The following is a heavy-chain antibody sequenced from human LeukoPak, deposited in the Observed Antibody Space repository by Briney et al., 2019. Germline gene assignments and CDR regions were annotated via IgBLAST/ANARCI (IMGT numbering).Heavy chain of an antibody. CDR2: ISYDGSNK. CDR3: ARELRATVTNYYYYGMDV. V-gene: IGHV3-30*04. J-gene: IGHJ6*04. CDR1: GFTFSSYA. Sequence: GGSLRLSCAASGFTFSSYATHWVRQAPGPGLEWVAVISYDGSNKYYADSVKGRFTISRDNSKNTLYLQMNSLRAEDTAVYYCARELRATVTNYYYYGMDVWGKGTTVTVSS. D-gene: IGHD4-17*01.